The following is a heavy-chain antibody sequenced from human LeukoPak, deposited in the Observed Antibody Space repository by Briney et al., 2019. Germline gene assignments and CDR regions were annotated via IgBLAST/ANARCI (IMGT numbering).Heavy chain of an antibody. CDR3: ARDGTDFWSGYYSSHGMDV. D-gene: IGHD3-3*01. J-gene: IGHJ6*02. CDR2: ISGRDGST. CDR1: GFTFSIYA. Sequence: GGSLRLSCAASGFTFSIYAMTWVRQAPGKGLEWVSGISGRDGSTYYADSVKGRFTISRDNSKNTLYLQMNSLRAEDTAVYYCARDGTDFWSGYYSSHGMDVWGQGTTVTVSS. V-gene: IGHV3-23*01.